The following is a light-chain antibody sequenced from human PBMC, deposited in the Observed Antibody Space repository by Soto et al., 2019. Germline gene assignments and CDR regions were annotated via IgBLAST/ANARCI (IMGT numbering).Light chain of an antibody. Sequence: QMTQSPSTLSASVGDRVTITCRASQSISSWLAWYQQKPGKAPKLLIYDASSLESGVPSRFSGSGSGTEFTLTITSLQPDDFATYYCQQYNSYPWTFGQGTKV. CDR3: QQYNSYPWT. V-gene: IGKV1-5*01. CDR1: QSISSW. J-gene: IGKJ1*01. CDR2: DAS.